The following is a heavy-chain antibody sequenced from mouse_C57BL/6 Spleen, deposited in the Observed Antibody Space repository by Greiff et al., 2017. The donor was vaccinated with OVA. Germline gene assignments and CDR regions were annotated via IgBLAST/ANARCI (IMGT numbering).Heavy chain of an antibody. CDR3: ARDRGDYDHWYFDV. CDR1: GYSITSGYY. D-gene: IGHD2-4*01. Sequence: EVQLVESGPGLVKPSQSLSLTCSVTGYSITSGYYWNWIRQFPGNKLEWMGYISYDGSNNYNPSLKNRISITRDTSKNQFFLKLNSVTTEDTATYYCARDRGDYDHWYFDVWGTGTTVTVSS. J-gene: IGHJ1*03. CDR2: ISYDGSN. V-gene: IGHV3-6*01.